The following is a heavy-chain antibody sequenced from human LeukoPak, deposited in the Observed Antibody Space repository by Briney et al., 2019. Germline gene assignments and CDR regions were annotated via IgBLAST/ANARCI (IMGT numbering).Heavy chain of an antibody. CDR2: ISYDGSNK. V-gene: IGHV3-30-3*01. CDR3: ARVQTGGVTRKPVDY. D-gene: IGHD1-14*01. J-gene: IGHJ4*02. Sequence: GGSLRLSCAASGFTFSSYAMHWVRQAPGKGLEWVAVISYDGSNKYYADSVKGRFTISRDNSKNTLYLQMNSLRAEDTAVYYCARVQTGGVTRKPVDYWGQGTLVTVSS. CDR1: GFTFSSYA.